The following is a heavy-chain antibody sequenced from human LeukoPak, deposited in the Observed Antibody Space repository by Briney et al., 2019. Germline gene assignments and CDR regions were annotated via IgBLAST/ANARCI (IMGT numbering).Heavy chain of an antibody. CDR1: GGSISSYY. Sequence: PETLSLTCTVSGGSISSYYWSWIRQPPGKGLEWIGYIYYSGSTNYNPSLKSRVTISVDTSKNQFSLKLSSVTAADTAVYYCARGSATRYFDYWGQGTLVTVSS. CDR2: IYYSGST. J-gene: IGHJ4*02. V-gene: IGHV4-59*01. CDR3: ARGSATRYFDY. D-gene: IGHD5-12*01.